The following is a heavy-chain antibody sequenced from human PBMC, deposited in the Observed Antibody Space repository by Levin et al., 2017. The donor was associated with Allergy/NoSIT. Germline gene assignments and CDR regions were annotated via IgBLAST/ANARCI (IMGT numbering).Heavy chain of an antibody. CDR1: GFTFTNAW. CDR2: IKTKTDGGTT. V-gene: IGHV3-15*01. Sequence: PGGSLRLSCIASGFTFTNAWMNWVRQAPGKGLEWVGRIKTKTDGGTTDYAAPVKGRFTISRDDSRNTVYLQMNSLQTDDTAVYHCITLALGRYFDWFQKSSDYWGQGTLVTVSS. CDR3: ITLALGRYFDWFQKSSDY. J-gene: IGHJ4*02. D-gene: IGHD3-9*01.